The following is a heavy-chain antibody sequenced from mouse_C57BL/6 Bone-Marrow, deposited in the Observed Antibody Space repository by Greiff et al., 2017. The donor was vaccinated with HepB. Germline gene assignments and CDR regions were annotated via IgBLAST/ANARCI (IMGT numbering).Heavy chain of an antibody. D-gene: IGHD2-4*01. CDR3: ARHMNYDYDAYAMDY. Sequence: EVQVVESGGGLVQPGESLKLSCESNEYAFPSHVMSWVRKTPEKRLELVAAINSDGGSTYYPDTMERRFIISRDNTKKTLYLQMSSLRSEDTALYYCARHMNYDYDAYAMDYWGQGTSVTVSS. V-gene: IGHV5-2*01. J-gene: IGHJ4*01. CDR2: INSDGGST. CDR1: EYAFPSHV.